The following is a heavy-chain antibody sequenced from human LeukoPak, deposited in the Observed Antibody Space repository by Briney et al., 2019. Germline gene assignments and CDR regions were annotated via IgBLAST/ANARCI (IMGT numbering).Heavy chain of an antibody. CDR3: ARTVISSWKDGGMDV. D-gene: IGHD6-13*01. CDR1: GFTFSSYS. V-gene: IGHV3-21*01. J-gene: IGHJ6*02. Sequence: GGSLRLSCAASGFTFSSYSMNWVRQAPGKGLEWVSSISSSSSYIYYADSVKGRFTISRDNSKNTLYLQMNSLRAEDTAVYYCARTVISSWKDGGMDVWGQGTTVTVSS. CDR2: ISSSSSYI.